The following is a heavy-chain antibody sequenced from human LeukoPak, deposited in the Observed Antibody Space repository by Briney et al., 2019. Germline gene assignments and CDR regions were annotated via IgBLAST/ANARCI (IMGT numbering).Heavy chain of an antibody. CDR3: AKGPLRGTAAAIDY. V-gene: IGHV3-30*18. D-gene: IGHD2-2*01. CDR2: ISYDGRNK. Sequence: GGSLRLSCAASGFTFNNYGMHWVRQAPGKGLEWVAVISYDGRNKHYPHSVKGRFSISRDISTDTLWLHMDSLRTEDTAVYYCAKGPLRGTAAAIDYWGQGTLVTVSS. J-gene: IGHJ4*02. CDR1: GFTFNNYG.